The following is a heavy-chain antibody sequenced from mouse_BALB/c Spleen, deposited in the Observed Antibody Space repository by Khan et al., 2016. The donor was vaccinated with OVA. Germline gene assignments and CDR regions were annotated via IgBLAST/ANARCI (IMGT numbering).Heavy chain of an antibody. CDR2: IYPGSGST. V-gene: IGHV1S22*01. D-gene: IGHD2-1*01. CDR1: GYTFTSYW. CDR3: TRGGYYGKSLFAY. Sequence: LQQPVSELVRPGASVKLSCKASGYTFTSYWMHWVKQRHGQGLEWIGNIYPGSGSTNYDEMFKSKGTLTVDTSSSTAYMHLSSLTSEDSAVYYCTRGGYYGKSLFAYWGQGTLVTVSA. J-gene: IGHJ3*01.